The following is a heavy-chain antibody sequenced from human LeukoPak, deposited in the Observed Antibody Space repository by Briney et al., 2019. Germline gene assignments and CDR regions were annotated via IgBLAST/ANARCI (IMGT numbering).Heavy chain of an antibody. J-gene: IGHJ4*02. D-gene: IGHD6-19*01. Sequence: PSETLSLTCAVYGGSFSGSYCRWISQPPGKGMEWIGAINHKARTKSNPSLKSPVTLSVQTSKNPFSIKLISVTAADTAVYYCARGGSIAVVGALDYWGQGTLVTVSS. CDR2: INHKART. CDR3: ARGGSIAVVGALDY. CDR1: GGSFSGSY. V-gene: IGHV4-34*01.